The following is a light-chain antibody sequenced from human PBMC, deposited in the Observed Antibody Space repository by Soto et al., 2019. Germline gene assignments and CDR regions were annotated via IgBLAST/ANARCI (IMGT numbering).Light chain of an antibody. CDR2: GNS. CDR1: SSNLGAGSD. J-gene: IGLJ1*01. CDR3: QCYDSSLSGYV. V-gene: IGLV1-40*01. Sequence: QSVLTQPPSVSGATGQRVPISCTGSSSNLGAGSDVHWYQQLPGTAPKLLIYGNSNRPSEVPDRFSGSKSGTSASLAITGLQAEDEADYYCQCYDSSLSGYVFVPGTKVTVL.